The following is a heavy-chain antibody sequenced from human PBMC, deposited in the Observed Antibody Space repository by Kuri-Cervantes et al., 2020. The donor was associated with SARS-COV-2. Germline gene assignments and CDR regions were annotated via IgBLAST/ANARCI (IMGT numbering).Heavy chain of an antibody. Sequence: ASVKVSCKASGYTFTGYYMHRVRQAPGQGLEWMGWINPNSGGTNYAQKFQGWVTMTRDTSISTAYMELSRLRSDDTAVYYCARDTGGTTVTTYLARGSPDGCMDVWGQGTTVTVSS. D-gene: IGHD4-11*01. J-gene: IGHJ6*02. V-gene: IGHV1-2*04. CDR2: INPNSGGT. CDR3: ARDTGGTTVTTYLARGSPDGCMDV. CDR1: GYTFTGYY.